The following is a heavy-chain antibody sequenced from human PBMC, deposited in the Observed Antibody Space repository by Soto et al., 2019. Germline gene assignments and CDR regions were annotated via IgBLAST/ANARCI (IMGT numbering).Heavy chain of an antibody. V-gene: IGHV1-8*01. J-gene: IGHJ3*02. D-gene: IGHD3-22*01. CDR2: MNPNSGNT. CDR1: GYTXTSYD. CDR3: AIPMRAYYYDSSGYSADAFDI. Sequence: SXKVSFEASGYTXTSYDIHLVRQATGQGLEWMGWMNPNSGNTGYAQKFQGRVTMTRNNSISTAYMELSSLRCEDTAVYYCAIPMRAYYYDSSGYSADAFDIWGQGTMGTVS.